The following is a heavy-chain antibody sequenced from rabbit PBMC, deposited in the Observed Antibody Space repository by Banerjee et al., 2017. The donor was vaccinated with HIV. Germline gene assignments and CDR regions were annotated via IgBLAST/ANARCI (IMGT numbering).Heavy chain of an antibody. Sequence: QQQLEESGGGLVKPEGSLTLTCKASGFDFSSSYWMCWVRQAPGKGLELIACIYTSSGSTGYASWAKGRFTISKPSSSTVDLKMTSLTAADTATYFCARRYASGSAYFNLWGQGTLVTVS. CDR1: GFDFSSSYW. V-gene: IGHV1S45*01. J-gene: IGHJ4*01. D-gene: IGHD1-1*01. CDR3: ARRYASGSAYFNL. CDR2: IYTSSGST.